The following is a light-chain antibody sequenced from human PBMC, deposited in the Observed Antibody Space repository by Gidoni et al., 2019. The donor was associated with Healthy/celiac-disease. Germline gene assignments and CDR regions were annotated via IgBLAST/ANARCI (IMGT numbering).Light chain of an antibody. CDR2: QDN. CDR1: NLGDKY. V-gene: IGLV3-1*01. CDR3: QAWDSRTAVV. Sequence: SYELTQPFSVSVSPGQTASITCSGDNLGDKYACWYQQKPGQSPVLVIYQDNKRPSGIPERFSGSNSGNTATLTISGTQAMDEADYYCQAWDSRTAVVFGGGTKLTVL. J-gene: IGLJ2*01.